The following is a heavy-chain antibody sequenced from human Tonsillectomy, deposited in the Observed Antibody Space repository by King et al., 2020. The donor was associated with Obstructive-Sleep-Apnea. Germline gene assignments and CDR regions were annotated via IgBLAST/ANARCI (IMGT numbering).Heavy chain of an antibody. D-gene: IGHD6-19*01. CDR2: IYYSGST. CDR3: ARDAQGGYVIHFDY. CDR1: GGSISSSSYY. J-gene: IGHJ4*02. V-gene: IGHV4-39*07. Sequence: LQLQESGPGLVKPSETLSLTCTVSGGSISSSSYYWGWIRQPPGKGLEWIGSIYYSGSTYYNPSLKSRVTISVDTSKNQFSLKLSSVTAADTAVYYCARDAQGGYVIHFDYWGQGTLVTVSS.